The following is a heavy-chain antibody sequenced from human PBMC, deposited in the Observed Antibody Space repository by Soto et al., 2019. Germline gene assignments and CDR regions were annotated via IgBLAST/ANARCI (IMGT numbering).Heavy chain of an antibody. CDR3: ARSGRATYYYYYGMDV. Sequence: SETLSLTCAVYGGSFSGYYWRWIRQPPGKGLEWIGEINNSGSTNYNPSLKSRVTISVDTSKNQFSLKLSSVTAADTAVYYCARSGRATYYYYYGMDVWGQGTTV. D-gene: IGHD3-10*01. V-gene: IGHV4-34*01. CDR2: INNSGST. CDR1: GGSFSGYY. J-gene: IGHJ6*02.